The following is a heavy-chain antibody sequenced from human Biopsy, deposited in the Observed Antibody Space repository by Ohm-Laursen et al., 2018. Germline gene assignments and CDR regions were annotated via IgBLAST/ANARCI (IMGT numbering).Heavy chain of an antibody. CDR3: ARWETTLGRSLDS. D-gene: IGHD1-26*01. CDR1: GYTFTEYY. J-gene: IGHJ4*02. V-gene: IGHV1-46*01. Sequence: VASVKVSCKASGYTFTEYYINWVRQAPGQGLEWMGIINPRSGNTGYSQKFQVRVTMTTDTSTSTVYMELTSLTSDDTAVYFCARWETTLGRSLDSWGQGTLVAVSS. CDR2: INPRSGNT.